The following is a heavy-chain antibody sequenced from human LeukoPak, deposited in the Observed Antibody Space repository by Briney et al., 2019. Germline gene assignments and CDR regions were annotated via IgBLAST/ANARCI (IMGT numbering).Heavy chain of an antibody. V-gene: IGHV4-34*01. D-gene: IGHD6-6*01. J-gene: IGHJ5*02. Sequence: GSLRLSCAASEFTFSSYVMAWVRQPPGKGLEWIGEINHSGSTNYNPSLKSRVTISVDTSKNQFSLKLSSVTAADTAVYYCARGLVAARPAWRTTNWFDPWGQGTLVTVSS. CDR3: ARGLVAARPAWRTTNWFDP. CDR2: INHSGST. CDR1: EFTFSSYV.